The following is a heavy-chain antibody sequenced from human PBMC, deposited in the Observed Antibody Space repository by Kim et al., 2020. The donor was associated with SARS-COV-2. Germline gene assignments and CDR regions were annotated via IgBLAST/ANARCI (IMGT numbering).Heavy chain of an antibody. CDR1: GFTFGDYA. V-gene: IGHV3-49*03. D-gene: IGHD5-18*01. J-gene: IGHJ4*02. CDR2: IRSKAYGGTT. CDR3: TRVVYSYGYGLHFDY. Sequence: GGSLRLSCTASGFTFGDYAMSWFRQAPGKGLEWVGFIRSKAYGGTTEYAASVKGRFTISRDDSKSIAYLQMNSLKTEDTAVYYCTRVVYSYGYGLHFDYWGQGTLVTVSS.